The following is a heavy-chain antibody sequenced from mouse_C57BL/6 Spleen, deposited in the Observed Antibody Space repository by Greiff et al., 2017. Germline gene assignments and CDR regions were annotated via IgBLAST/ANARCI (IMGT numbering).Heavy chain of an antibody. CDR1: GYSFTNYN. Sequence: EVQLQQSGPELVKPGASVKISCKASGYSFTNYNMNWVKQSNGKSLEWIGVINPNYGTTSYNQKFKGKATLTVDQSSSTAYMQLNRLTSEDSAVYYCARTLDYGSSYPDYAMDYWGQGTSVTVSS. D-gene: IGHD1-1*01. CDR3: ARTLDYGSSYPDYAMDY. J-gene: IGHJ4*01. CDR2: INPNYGTT. V-gene: IGHV1-39*01.